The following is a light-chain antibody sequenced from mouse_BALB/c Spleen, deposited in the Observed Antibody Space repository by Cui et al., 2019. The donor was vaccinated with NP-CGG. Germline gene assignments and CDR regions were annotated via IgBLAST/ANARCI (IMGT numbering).Light chain of an antibody. CDR3: ALWYSNHWV. CDR2: GTN. J-gene: IGLJ1*01. CDR1: TRAVTTNNY. Sequence: HAVVTQESALTTSPGETVTLTCRSSTRAVTTNNYANWVQEKPDHLFTGLIGGTNNRPPGVPARFSGSLIGDKAALTITGTQTEDEAIYFCALWYSNHWVFGGGTKLTVL. V-gene: IGLV1*01.